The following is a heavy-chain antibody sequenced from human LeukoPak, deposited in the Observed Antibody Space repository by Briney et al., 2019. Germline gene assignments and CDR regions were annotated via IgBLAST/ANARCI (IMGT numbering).Heavy chain of an antibody. D-gene: IGHD6-13*01. Sequence: SETLSLTCAVYGGSFSGYYWSWIRQPPGKGLEWIGEINHSGSTNYNPSLKSRVTISVDTSKNQFSLKLSSVTAADTAVYYCARVQTNRGRIAAARGYFDYWGQGTLVTVSS. CDR3: ARVQTNRGRIAAARGYFDY. V-gene: IGHV4-34*01. CDR2: INHSGST. CDR1: GGSFSGYY. J-gene: IGHJ4*02.